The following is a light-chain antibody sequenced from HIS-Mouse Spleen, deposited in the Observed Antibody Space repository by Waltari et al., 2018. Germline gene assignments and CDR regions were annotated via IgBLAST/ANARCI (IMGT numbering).Light chain of an antibody. CDR1: TVGDTY. V-gene: IGLV3-1*01. Sequence: SYELTQPPSVSVSPGQTASITCPGDTVGDTYACWYQQKPGQSTVLVIYQDSKRPSGIPERFSGSNSGNTATLTISGTQAMDEADYYCQAWDSSTEVFGTGTKVTVL. CDR3: QAWDSSTEV. J-gene: IGLJ1*01. CDR2: QDS.